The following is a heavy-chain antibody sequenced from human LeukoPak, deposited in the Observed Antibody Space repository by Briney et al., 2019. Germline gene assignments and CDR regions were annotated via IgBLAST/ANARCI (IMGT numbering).Heavy chain of an antibody. D-gene: IGHD1-1*01. V-gene: IGHV1-2*02. CDR1: GYTFTGYY. Sequence: ASVKVSCKASGYTFTGYYMHWVRQAPGQGLEWMRWINPNSGGTNYARKFQGRVSMTRDTSISTAYMDLTRLTSDDTAFYYCAREIPGTTRINWFDPWGQGTLVTVSS. CDR2: INPNSGGT. J-gene: IGHJ5*02. CDR3: AREIPGTTRINWFDP.